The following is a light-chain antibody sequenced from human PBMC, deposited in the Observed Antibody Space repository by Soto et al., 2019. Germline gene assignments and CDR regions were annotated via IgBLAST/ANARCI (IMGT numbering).Light chain of an antibody. Sequence: DIPMTQSPSTLPASVGDRVTVTCRACQSIRSWLAWFQEKPGKAPKLLIYKASLLETGVPSRFSGSGSGAEFTLTISSLQTDDFGTYYCQQYNSHPWTFGQGTKVDI. CDR2: KAS. V-gene: IGKV1-5*03. J-gene: IGKJ1*01. CDR3: QQYNSHPWT. CDR1: QSIRSW.